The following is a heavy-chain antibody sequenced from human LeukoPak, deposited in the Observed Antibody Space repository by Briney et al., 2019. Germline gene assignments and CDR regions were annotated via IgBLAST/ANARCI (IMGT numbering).Heavy chain of an antibody. Sequence: GGSLRLSCAASGFTFSSYGMHWVRQAPGKGLEWVAVIWYDGSNKYYADSVKGRFTISRDNSKNTLYLQMNSLRAEDTAAYYCARVPLAYCGGDCYSGFFQHWGQGTLVTVSS. CDR2: IWYDGSNK. V-gene: IGHV3-33*08. CDR3: ARVPLAYCGGDCYSGFFQH. CDR1: GFTFSSYG. J-gene: IGHJ1*01. D-gene: IGHD2-21*02.